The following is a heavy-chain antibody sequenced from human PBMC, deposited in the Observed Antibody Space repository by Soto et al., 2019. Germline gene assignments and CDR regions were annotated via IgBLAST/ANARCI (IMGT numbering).Heavy chain of an antibody. Sequence: QDQLVQSGAEVKKPGASVMLSCKASGYTFTSYGISWVRQAPGQGLEWMGWISAYNGNTNYAQKLQGRVTMTTDTATSTAYMELRSLRSDDTAVYYCARDRGGLWFGDDYYYYGMDVWGQGTTVTVSS. CDR3: ARDRGGLWFGDDYYYYGMDV. V-gene: IGHV1-18*01. J-gene: IGHJ6*02. D-gene: IGHD3-10*01. CDR1: GYTFTSYG. CDR2: ISAYNGNT.